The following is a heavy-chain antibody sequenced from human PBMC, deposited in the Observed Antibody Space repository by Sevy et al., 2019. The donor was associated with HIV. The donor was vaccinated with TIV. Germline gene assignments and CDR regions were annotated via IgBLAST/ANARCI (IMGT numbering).Heavy chain of an antibody. V-gene: IGHV3-23*01. CDR3: AKDGYKPSVGDENYYYYYMDV. CDR2: ISGSGGST. J-gene: IGHJ6*03. D-gene: IGHD1-20*01. Sequence: GGSLRLSCAASGFTFSSYAMSWVRQAPGKGLEWVSAISGSGGSTYYADSVKGRFTISRDNSKNTLYLQGISLRAEDTALYYCAKDGYKPSVGDENYYYYYMDVWGKGTTVTVSS. CDR1: GFTFSSYA.